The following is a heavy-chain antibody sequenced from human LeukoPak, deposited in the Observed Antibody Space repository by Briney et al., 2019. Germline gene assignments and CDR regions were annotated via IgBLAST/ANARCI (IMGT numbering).Heavy chain of an antibody. CDR1: GYTLTELS. V-gene: IGHV1-24*01. CDR3: ARVVLNSGSCGSFDY. D-gene: IGHD1-26*01. J-gene: IGHJ4*02. Sequence: ASVKVSCKVSGYTLTELSMHWVRQAPGKGLEWMGGFDPEDGETIYAQKFQGRVTMTEDTSTDTAYMELSSLRSEDTAVYYCARVVLNSGSCGSFDYWGQGTLVTVSS. CDR2: FDPEDGET.